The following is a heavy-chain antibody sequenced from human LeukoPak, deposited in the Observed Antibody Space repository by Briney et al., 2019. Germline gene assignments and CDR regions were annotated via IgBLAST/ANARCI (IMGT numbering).Heavy chain of an antibody. D-gene: IGHD6-19*01. CDR1: GASISRSSDY. CDR3: AGPFGIAVAGNDY. CDR2: ISYSGST. J-gene: IGHJ4*02. Sequence: SETLSLTCTVSGASISRSSDYWGWVRQLPGKGLEWIGSISYSGSTYYNPSLQSRVTISVDTSKNQFSLKLRSVTAADTAVYYCAGPFGIAVAGNDYWGQGTLVTVSS. V-gene: IGHV4-39*01.